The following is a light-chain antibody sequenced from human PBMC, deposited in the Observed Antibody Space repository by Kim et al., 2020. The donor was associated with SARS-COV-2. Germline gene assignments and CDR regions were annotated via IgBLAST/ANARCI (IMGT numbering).Light chain of an antibody. V-gene: IGKV1-9*01. J-gene: IGKJ3*01. CDR2: LTS. CDR1: QGMGSY. CDR3: QHRHNYPLT. Sequence: IQLTQSPSSLSASVGDRVTITCRASQGMGSYLNWYQQKPGKAPKLLMYLTSTWQRAVSSRFTGSGSGTEFTLTISSLQPEDFATYYCQHRHNYPLTFGPGTKVDIK.